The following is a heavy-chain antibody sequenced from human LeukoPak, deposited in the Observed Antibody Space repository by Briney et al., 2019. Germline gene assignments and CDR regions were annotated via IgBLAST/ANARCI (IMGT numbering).Heavy chain of an antibody. V-gene: IGHV4-34*01. CDR1: GGSISSYY. D-gene: IGHD7-27*01. J-gene: IGHJ4*02. Sequence: SETLSLTCTVSGGSISSYYWSWIRQPPGKGLEWIGEINHSGSTNYNPSLKSRVTISVDTSKNQFSLKLSSVTAADTAVYYCARGLVGWGRGFDYWGQGTLVTVSS. CDR2: INHSGST. CDR3: ARGLVGWGRGFDY.